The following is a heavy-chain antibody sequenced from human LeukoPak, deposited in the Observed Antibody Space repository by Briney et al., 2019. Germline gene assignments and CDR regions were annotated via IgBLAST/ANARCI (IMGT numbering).Heavy chain of an antibody. CDR2: INPSGGST. Sequence: GASVKVSCKASGYTFTSYYMHWVRQAPGQGLEWMGIINPSGGSTSYAQKFQGRVTMTRSTSISTAYMELSSLRSEDTAVYYCARETMDIVVVPAEPRNNYYYMDVWGKGTTVTVSS. CDR3: ARETMDIVVVPAEPRNNYYYMDV. V-gene: IGHV1-46*01. D-gene: IGHD2-2*03. J-gene: IGHJ6*03. CDR1: GYTFTSYY.